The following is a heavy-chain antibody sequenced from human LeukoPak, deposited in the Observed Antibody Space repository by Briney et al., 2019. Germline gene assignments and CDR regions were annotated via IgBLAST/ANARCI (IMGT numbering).Heavy chain of an antibody. CDR2: ISYDGSNK. D-gene: IGHD3-22*01. CDR3: ARDGIYYDSRGFDQ. V-gene: IGHV3-30*03. J-gene: IGHJ4*02. Sequence: GRSLRLSCAASGFSFSTYGMHWVRQAPGKGLEWVAVISYDGSNKYYADSVKGRFTISRDNAKNSLYLQMNSLRTEDTAVYYCARDGIYYDSRGFDQWGQGTQVTVSS. CDR1: GFSFSTYG.